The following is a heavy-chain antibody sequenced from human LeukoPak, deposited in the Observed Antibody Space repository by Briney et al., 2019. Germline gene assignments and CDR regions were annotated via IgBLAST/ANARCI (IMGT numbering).Heavy chain of an antibody. D-gene: IGHD3-22*01. V-gene: IGHV3-7*01. J-gene: IGHJ4*02. CDR3: ARDADYYDSSGYYHDY. CDR2: IKQDGSEK. Sequence: PGGSLRLSCAASGFTFSSYWMSWVRQAPGKGLEWVANIKQDGSEKYYVDSVKGRFTISRDNAENSLYLQMNSLRAEDTAVYYCARDADYYDSSGYYHDYWGQGTLVTVSS. CDR1: GFTFSSYW.